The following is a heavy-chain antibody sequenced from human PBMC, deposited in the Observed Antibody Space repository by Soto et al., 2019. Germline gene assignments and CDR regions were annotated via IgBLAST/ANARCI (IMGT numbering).Heavy chain of an antibody. J-gene: IGHJ4*02. Sequence: SETLSLTCAVYGGSFSGYYWSWIRQPPGKGLEWIGEINHSGSTNYNPSLKSRVTISVDKSKSQFSLKPNSVTAADSAVYFCARLEGLATISYYFDFWGPGALVTVSS. CDR2: INHSGST. CDR3: ARLEGLATISYYFDF. D-gene: IGHD3-9*01. V-gene: IGHV4-34*01. CDR1: GGSFSGYY.